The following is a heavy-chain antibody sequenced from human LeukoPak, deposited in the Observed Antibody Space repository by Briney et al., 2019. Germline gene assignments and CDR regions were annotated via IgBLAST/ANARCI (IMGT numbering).Heavy chain of an antibody. V-gene: IGHV4-34*01. CDR3: ARATAVVPAAIVSRRYLDY. CDR2: INHSGST. J-gene: IGHJ4*02. D-gene: IGHD2-2*01. CDR1: GGSFSGYY. Sequence: SETLSLTCAVYGGSFSGYYWSWIRQPPGKGLEWIGEINHSGSTNYNPFLKSRVTISVDTSKNQFSLKLSSVTAADTAVYYCARATAVVPAAIVSRRYLDYWGQGTLVTVSS.